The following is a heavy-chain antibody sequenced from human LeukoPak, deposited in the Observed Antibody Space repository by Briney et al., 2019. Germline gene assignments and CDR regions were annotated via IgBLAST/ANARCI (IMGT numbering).Heavy chain of an antibody. V-gene: IGHV1-69*13. D-gene: IGHD2-15*01. CDR3: ARGCSGGSCYSKAAGIDY. CDR2: IIPIFGTA. Sequence: SVKVSCKASGGTFSSYAISWVRQAPGQGLEWMGGIIPIFGTANYAQKFQSRVTITADESTSTAYMELSSLRSEDTAVYYCARGCSGGSCYSKAAGIDYWGQGTLVTVSS. CDR1: GGTFSSYA. J-gene: IGHJ4*02.